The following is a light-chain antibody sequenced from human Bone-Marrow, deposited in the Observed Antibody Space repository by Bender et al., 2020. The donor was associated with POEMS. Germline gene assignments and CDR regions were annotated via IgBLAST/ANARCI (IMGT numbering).Light chain of an antibody. Sequence: QSALTQPRSVSGSPGQSITISCTGTSSDVGSYNLVSWYQQYPGKAPKLMIYEGSKRPSGVSDRFSGSKSGNTASLTISGLQAEDEADYYCCSYAGSSTVVFGGGTKLTVL. CDR2: EGS. CDR1: SSDVGSYNL. J-gene: IGLJ2*01. CDR3: CSYAGSSTVV. V-gene: IGLV2-23*01.